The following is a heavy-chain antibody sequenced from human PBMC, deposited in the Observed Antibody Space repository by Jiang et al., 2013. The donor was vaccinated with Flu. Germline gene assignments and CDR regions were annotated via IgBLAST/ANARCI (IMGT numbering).Heavy chain of an antibody. D-gene: IGHD3-10*01. CDR2: IYHSEST. J-gene: IGHJ3*02. V-gene: IGHV4-30-2*01. Sequence: IGYIYHSESTYYNPSLKSRVTISVDRSKNQFSLKLSSVTAADTAVYYCARGAHYGSGRDAFDIWGQGTMVTVSS. CDR3: ARGAHYGSGRDAFDI.